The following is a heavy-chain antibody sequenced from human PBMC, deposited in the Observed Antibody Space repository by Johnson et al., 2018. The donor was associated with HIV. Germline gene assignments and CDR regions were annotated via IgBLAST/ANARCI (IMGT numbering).Heavy chain of an antibody. CDR1: GFTFDDYG. CDR2: INWNGGSR. Sequence: VQLVESGGGVVRPGGSLRLSCAAPGFTFDDYGMSWVRQAPGKGLEWVSGINWNGGSRAYADSVKGRFTISRDNAKNSLYLQMNSLRAEDTAVYYCAKEPFYGGNDAFDIWGQGTMVTVSS. D-gene: IGHD2/OR15-2a*01. V-gene: IGHV3-20*04. J-gene: IGHJ3*02. CDR3: AKEPFYGGNDAFDI.